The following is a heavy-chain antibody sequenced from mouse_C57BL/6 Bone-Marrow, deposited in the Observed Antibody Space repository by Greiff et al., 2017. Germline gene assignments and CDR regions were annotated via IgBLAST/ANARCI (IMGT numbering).Heavy chain of an antibody. D-gene: IGHD1-1*01. CDR1: GFTFSSYG. J-gene: IGHJ2*01. CDR3: ASNYYGSSYDY. CDR2: ISSGGSYT. Sequence: EVQLVESGGDLVKPGGSLKLSCAASGFTFSSYGMSWVRQTPDKRLEWVATISSGGSYTYYPDSVKGRFTLSRDNAKNTLYLQMSSRKAEDTAMYDCASNYYGSSYDYWGQGTTLTVSS. V-gene: IGHV5-6*01.